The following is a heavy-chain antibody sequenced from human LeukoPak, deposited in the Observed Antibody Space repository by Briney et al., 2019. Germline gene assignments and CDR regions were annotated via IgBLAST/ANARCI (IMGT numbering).Heavy chain of an antibody. CDR2: INPSGGST. V-gene: IGHV1-46*01. Sequence: ASVTVSCKASGYTFTSYYMHWVRQAPGQGLEWMGIINPSGGSTSYAQKFQGRVTMTRDTSTSTVYMELSSLRSEDTAVYYCARDTVVVPAAIPAAPQAFDYWGQGTLVTVSS. CDR1: GYTFTSYY. D-gene: IGHD2-2*02. CDR3: ARDTVVVPAAIPAAPQAFDY. J-gene: IGHJ4*02.